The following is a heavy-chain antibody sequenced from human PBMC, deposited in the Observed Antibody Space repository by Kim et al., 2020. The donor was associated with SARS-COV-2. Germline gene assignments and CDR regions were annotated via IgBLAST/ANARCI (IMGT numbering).Heavy chain of an antibody. V-gene: IGHV1-69*13. CDR3: ARASPEGSYYYYGMDV. D-gene: IGHD2-15*01. Sequence: SVKVSCKASGGTFSSYAISWVRQAPGQGLEWMGGIIPIFDTANYAQKFQGRVTITADESTSTAYMELSSLRSEDTAVYYCARASPEGSYYYYGMDVWGQGTTVTVSS. CDR1: GGTFSSYA. J-gene: IGHJ6*02. CDR2: IIPIFDTA.